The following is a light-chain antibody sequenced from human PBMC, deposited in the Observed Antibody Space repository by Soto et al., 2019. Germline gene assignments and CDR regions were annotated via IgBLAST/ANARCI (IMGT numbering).Light chain of an antibody. Sequence: QSALTQPGSVSGSPGQPITISSTGTSSDVGGYDYVSWYQQYPGKAPKLMIYDVSNRPSGVSNRFSGSKSGNTASLTISGLQAEDQADYYCSSYSSSSTLVVFGGGTKLTVL. CDR3: SSYSSSSTLVV. J-gene: IGLJ2*01. CDR2: DVS. V-gene: IGLV2-14*03. CDR1: SSDVGGYDY.